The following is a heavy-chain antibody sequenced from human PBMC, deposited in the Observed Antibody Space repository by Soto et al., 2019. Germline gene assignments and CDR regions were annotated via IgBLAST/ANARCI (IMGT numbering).Heavy chain of an antibody. CDR1: GGTFSSNA. CDR2: IIPIFGTA. D-gene: IGHD5-18*01. V-gene: IGHV1-69*12. CDR3: ATGGRGYNSATRFYFEF. J-gene: IGHJ4*02. Sequence: QVQLVQSGAEVKKPGSSVKVTCKASGGTFSSNAISWVRQAPGQGLEWMGGIIPIFGTAHYAQKFQGRVTITADESTSTASMELSSLKSEDTAVYYCATGGRGYNSATRFYFEFWGQGTLVTVSS.